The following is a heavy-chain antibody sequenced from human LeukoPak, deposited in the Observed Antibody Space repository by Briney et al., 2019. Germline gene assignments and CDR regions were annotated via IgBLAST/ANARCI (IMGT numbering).Heavy chain of an antibody. V-gene: IGHV4-39*01. Sequence: SETLSLTCTVSGGSISSSSYYWGWIPQPPGQGLEWIGSIYYSGSTYYNPSLKSRVTISVDTSKNQFSLKLSSVTAADTAVYYCARHPRRLRSADYWGQGTLVTVSS. J-gene: IGHJ4*02. CDR2: IYYSGST. CDR1: GGSISSSSYY. CDR3: ARHPRRLRSADY. D-gene: IGHD5-12*01.